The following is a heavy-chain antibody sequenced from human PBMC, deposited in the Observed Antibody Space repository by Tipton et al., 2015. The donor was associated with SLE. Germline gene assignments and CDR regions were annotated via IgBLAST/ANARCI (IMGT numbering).Heavy chain of an antibody. V-gene: IGHV4-39*01. CDR3: AGTETDAFDI. CDR1: GGSISPSHY. CDR2: IYYFGGT. Sequence: TLSLTCAVSGGSISPSHYWGWIRQSPGKGLEWIGTIYYFGGTYYNPSLKSRVTISVDTSKNQFSLKLSSVTAADTAVYYCAGTETDAFDIWGQGTMVTVSS. J-gene: IGHJ3*02.